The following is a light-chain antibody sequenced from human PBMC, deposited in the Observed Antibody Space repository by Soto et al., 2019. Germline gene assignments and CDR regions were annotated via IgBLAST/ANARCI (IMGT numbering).Light chain of an antibody. V-gene: IGKV2-28*01. CDR2: LGS. CDR1: QSLLHRNGYNY. J-gene: IGKJ4*01. CDR3: MQALQTPLT. Sequence: DIVLTQSPLSLPVTPGEPASISCRSSQSLLHRNGYNYLDWYLQKPGQSPQLLIHLGSNRASGAPDRFSGSRAGTDFTLKISRVEAEDLGVYYCMQALQTPLTFGGGTKVEIK.